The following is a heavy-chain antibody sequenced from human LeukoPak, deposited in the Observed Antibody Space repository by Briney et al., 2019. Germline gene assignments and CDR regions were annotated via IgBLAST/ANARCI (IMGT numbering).Heavy chain of an antibody. J-gene: IGHJ4*02. CDR1: GFTVSSDY. CDR2: VYSGGET. V-gene: IGHV3-66*01. Sequence: GGSLRLSCAASGFTVSSDYITWVRQAPGKGLEWVSVVYSGGETYYAESVKGRFTVSRDNSKNTVHLQMNSLRAEDTAVYFCARGGIAARPSDSWGQGTLVTASS. D-gene: IGHD6-6*01. CDR3: ARGGIAARPSDS.